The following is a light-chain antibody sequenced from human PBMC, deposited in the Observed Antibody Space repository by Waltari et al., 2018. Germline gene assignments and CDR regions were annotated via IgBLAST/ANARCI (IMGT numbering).Light chain of an antibody. Sequence: ERVMTQSPATLSVSPGARVTLSCRASRGFVLNLAWYQQKPGQAPRLRISDTSTRATGIPARFSGSGSGTEFTLTISSLQSEDFAVYYCQQYNNWPLAFGQGTRLEIK. CDR1: RGFVLN. CDR3: QQYNNWPLA. J-gene: IGKJ5*01. V-gene: IGKV3-15*01. CDR2: DTS.